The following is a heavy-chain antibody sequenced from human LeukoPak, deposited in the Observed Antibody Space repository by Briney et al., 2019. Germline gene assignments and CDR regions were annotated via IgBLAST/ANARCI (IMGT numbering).Heavy chain of an antibody. D-gene: IGHD1-1*01. J-gene: IGHJ3*02. V-gene: IGHV4-59*01. CDR2: IYYSGST. CDR3: ARVPGYNWNDVGVFDI. CDR1: GGSISSYY. Sequence: SETLSLTCTVSGGSISSYYWSWIRQPPGKGLEWIGYIYYSGSTNYNPSLGSRVTISVDTSKNQFSLRLSPVTAADTAVYYCARVPGYNWNDVGVFDIWGQGTLVTVSS.